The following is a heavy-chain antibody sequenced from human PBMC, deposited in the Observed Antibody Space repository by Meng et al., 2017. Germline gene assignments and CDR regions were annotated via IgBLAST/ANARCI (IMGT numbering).Heavy chain of an antibody. J-gene: IGHJ4*02. D-gene: IGHD4-17*01. Sequence: QVKLVQSGAEVKKPGASVKVSCKASGYTFTSYGISWVRQAPGQGLEWMGRINPNSGGTNYAQKFQGRVTMTRDTSISTAYMELSRLRSDDTAVYYCARDDYGDYFDYWGQGTLVTVSS. CDR1: GYTFTSYG. V-gene: IGHV1-2*06. CDR2: INPNSGGT. CDR3: ARDDYGDYFDY.